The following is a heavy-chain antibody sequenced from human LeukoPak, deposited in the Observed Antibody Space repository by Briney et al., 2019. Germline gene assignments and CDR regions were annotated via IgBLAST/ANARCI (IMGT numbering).Heavy chain of an antibody. J-gene: IGHJ4*02. Sequence: GGSLRLSCAASGFTFSSYTMSWVRQAPEKGLEWVSYISSGSSTIYYADSVKGRFTISRDNAKNSLYLQMNSLRAEDTAVYYCATAIRVHPKWYFDYWGQGTLVTVSS. CDR1: GFTFSSYT. V-gene: IGHV3-48*01. CDR3: ATAIRVHPKWYFDY. D-gene: IGHD1-1*01. CDR2: ISSGSSTI.